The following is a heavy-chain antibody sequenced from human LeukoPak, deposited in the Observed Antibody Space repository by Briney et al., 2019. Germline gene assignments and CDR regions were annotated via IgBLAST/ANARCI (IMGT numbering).Heavy chain of an antibody. CDR1: GGSISSYY. Sequence: PSETLSLTCTVSGGSISSYYWSWIRQPPGKGLEWIGYISYSGSTNYNPSLKSRVTISVDTSRNQFSLKLSSVTAADTAVYYCARGRLGGSGSYYNILDYWGQGTLVTVSS. CDR3: ARGRLGGSGSYYNILDY. D-gene: IGHD3-10*01. V-gene: IGHV4-59*01. CDR2: ISYSGST. J-gene: IGHJ4*02.